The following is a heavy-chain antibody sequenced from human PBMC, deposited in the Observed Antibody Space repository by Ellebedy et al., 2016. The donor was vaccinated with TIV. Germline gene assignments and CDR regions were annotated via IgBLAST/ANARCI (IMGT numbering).Heavy chain of an antibody. CDR2: ISAYNGNT. V-gene: IGHV1-18*01. CDR3: ARDTPSNDYGDYEYNGMDV. D-gene: IGHD4-17*01. Sequence: ASVKVSXXASGGTFSSYGISWVRQAPEQGLEWMGWISAYNGNTDYAQKFQGRIMMTTDTSRKTAYMELASLRSDDTAVYYCARDTPSNDYGDYEYNGMDVWGQGTTVTVSS. J-gene: IGHJ6*02. CDR1: GGTFSSYG.